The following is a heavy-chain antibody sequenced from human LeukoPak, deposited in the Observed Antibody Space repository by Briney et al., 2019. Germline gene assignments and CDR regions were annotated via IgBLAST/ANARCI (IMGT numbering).Heavy chain of an antibody. CDR2: IDPGDSQT. J-gene: IGHJ5*02. D-gene: IGHD3-22*01. V-gene: IGHV5-10-1*01. CDR3: ARHSSVLNSFDP. Sequence: KTGESLRISCKGSAYSFTNYWISWVRQLPGKGLEWMGRIDPGDSQTNYSPSFQGHVTTSADKSISTAYLQWSSLKASDTAMYYCARHSSVLNSFDPWGQGTLVTVSS. CDR1: AYSFTNYW.